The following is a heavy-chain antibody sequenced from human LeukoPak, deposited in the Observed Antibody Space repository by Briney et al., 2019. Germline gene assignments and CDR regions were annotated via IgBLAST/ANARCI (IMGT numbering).Heavy chain of an antibody. D-gene: IGHD3-10*01. CDR2: VGDGEAT. Sequence: SETLSLTCAVYGGSLHNHFWSWIRLSPGKGLERIGEVGDGEATNFNPSLKTRVAISTDRPKNQVSLKLKSVTDADTAIYYCARGGRQWYGERRNWFDPWGQGTQVTVSS. V-gene: IGHV4-34*01. CDR1: GGSLHNHF. CDR3: ARGGRQWYGERRNWFDP. J-gene: IGHJ5*02.